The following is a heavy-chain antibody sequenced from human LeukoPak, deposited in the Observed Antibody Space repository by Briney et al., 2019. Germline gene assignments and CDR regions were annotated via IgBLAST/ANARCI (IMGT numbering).Heavy chain of an antibody. J-gene: IGHJ4*02. V-gene: IGHV4-31*03. CDR2: IYYNGST. CDR1: GGSISSGGYY. Sequence: SETLSLTCTVSGGSISSGGYYWGWIRQHPGKGLEWIGYIYYNGSTYYNPSLKSRVTISVDTSKNQFSLKLSSVTAADTAVYYCASGRAAAGRPPPFDYWGQGTLVTVSS. D-gene: IGHD6-13*01. CDR3: ASGRAAAGRPPPFDY.